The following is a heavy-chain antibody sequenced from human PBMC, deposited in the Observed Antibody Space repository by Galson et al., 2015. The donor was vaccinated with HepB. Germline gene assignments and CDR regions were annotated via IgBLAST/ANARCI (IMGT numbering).Heavy chain of an antibody. D-gene: IGHD3-3*01. CDR1: GFTFSSYA. J-gene: IGHJ5*02. Sequence: SLRLSCAASGFTFSSYAMHWVRQAPGKGLEWVAVISYDGSNKYYADSVKGRFTISRDNSKNTLYLQMNSLRAEDTAVYYCARDLRVLRLGTDWFDPWGQGTLVTVSS. CDR2: ISYDGSNK. CDR3: ARDLRVLRLGTDWFDP. V-gene: IGHV3-30-3*01.